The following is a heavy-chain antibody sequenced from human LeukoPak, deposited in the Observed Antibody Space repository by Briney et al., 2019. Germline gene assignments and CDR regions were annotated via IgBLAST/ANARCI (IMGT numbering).Heavy chain of an antibody. CDR3: ASVMLSGDNYYYYYYMDV. Sequence: SETLSLTCTVSGGSISSYYWSWIRQPPGKGLEWIGYIYYSGSTNYNPSLKSRVTISVDTSKNQFSLKLSSVTAADTAVYYCASVMLSGDNYYYYYYMDVWGKGTTVTISS. D-gene: IGHD4-17*01. CDR2: IYYSGST. CDR1: GGSISSYY. V-gene: IGHV4-59*01. J-gene: IGHJ6*03.